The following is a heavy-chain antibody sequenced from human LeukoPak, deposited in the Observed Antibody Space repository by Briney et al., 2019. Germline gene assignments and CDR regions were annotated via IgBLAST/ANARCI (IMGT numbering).Heavy chain of an antibody. CDR3: ARHISGAATLD. J-gene: IGHJ4*02. V-gene: IGHV4-59*08. D-gene: IGHD3-3*02. CDR2: IHYSGST. Sequence: PSETLSLTCTVSGGSISSYYWSWIRQPPGKGLEWIGYIHYSGSTNYNPSLKSRVTMSVDTSKNQFSLTLSSVTAADTAVYYCARHISGAATLDWGQGTLVTVSS. CDR1: GGSISSYY.